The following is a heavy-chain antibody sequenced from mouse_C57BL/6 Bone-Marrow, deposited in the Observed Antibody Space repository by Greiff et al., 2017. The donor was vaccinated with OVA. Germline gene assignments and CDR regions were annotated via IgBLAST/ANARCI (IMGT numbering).Heavy chain of an antibody. CDR3: TTFYSDYAMDY. J-gene: IGHJ4*01. V-gene: IGHV14-4*01. CDR1: GFNIKDDY. CDR2: IDPANGDT. D-gene: IGHD2-1*01. Sequence: EVKLVESGAELVRPGASVKLSCTASGFNIKDDYMHWVKQRPEQGLEWIGWIDPANGDTEYASKFQGKATITADTSSNTAYLQLSSLTSEDTAVYYCTTFYSDYAMDYWGQGTSVTVSS.